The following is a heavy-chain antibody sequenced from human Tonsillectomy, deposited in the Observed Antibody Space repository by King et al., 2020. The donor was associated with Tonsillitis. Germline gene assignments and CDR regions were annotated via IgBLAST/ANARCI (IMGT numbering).Heavy chain of an antibody. V-gene: IGHV3-74*01. CDR3: ASHHGDRRYFDY. D-gene: IGHD3-10*01. J-gene: IGHJ4*02. Sequence: VQLVEAGGGLVQPGGSLRLSCAASGFTFSSYWMHWVRQAPGKGLMWVSRINSDGSSTSYADSVKGRFIISRDNAKNTLYLQMNSLRAEDMAVYYCASHHGDRRYFDYWGQGTRVTVSS. CDR2: INSDGSST. CDR1: GFTFSSYW.